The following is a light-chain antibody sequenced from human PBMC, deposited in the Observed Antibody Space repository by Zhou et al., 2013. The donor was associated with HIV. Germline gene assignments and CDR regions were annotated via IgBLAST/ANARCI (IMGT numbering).Light chain of an antibody. CDR2: DTS. V-gene: IGKV3D-15*01. CDR1: QSVSTY. J-gene: IGKJ5*01. CDR3: QHFDKSPPIT. Sequence: EIVMTQSPATLSVSPGERATLSCRASQSVSTYLAWYQHKPGQAPRLLIYDTSNRAAGIPARFSGSGSGTDFTLTISRLEPEDFAVYYCQHFDKSPPITFGQGTRLDIK.